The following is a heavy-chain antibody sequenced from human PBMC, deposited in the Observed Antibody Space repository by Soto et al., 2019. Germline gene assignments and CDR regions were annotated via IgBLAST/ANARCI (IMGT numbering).Heavy chain of an antibody. D-gene: IGHD2-2*01. V-gene: IGHV3-11*05. CDR3: VRDDDRTVVVPPATAYEYGVDV. CDR1: GFTFSDYY. Sequence: GGSLRLSCAASGFTFSDYYMSWIRQAPGKGLEWVSFISPSSTNTKYGDSVKGRFTISRDNAKHSLYLQMNNLRAEDTAVYYCVRDDDRTVVVPPATAYEYGVDVWGQGTSVTVSS. J-gene: IGHJ6*02. CDR2: ISPSSTNT.